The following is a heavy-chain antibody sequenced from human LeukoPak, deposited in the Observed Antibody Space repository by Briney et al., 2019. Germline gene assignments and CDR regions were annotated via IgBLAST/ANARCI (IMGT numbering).Heavy chain of an antibody. J-gene: IGHJ3*02. Sequence: GRSLRLSCAASGFTFSSYGMHWVRQAPGKGLEWEAVIWYDGSNKYYADSVKGRFTISRDNSKNTLYLQMNSLRAEDTAVYYCAKAYCGGDCYSLVGAFDIWGQGTMVTVSS. CDR1: GFTFSSYG. CDR3: AKAYCGGDCYSLVGAFDI. V-gene: IGHV3-33*06. D-gene: IGHD2-21*02. CDR2: IWYDGSNK.